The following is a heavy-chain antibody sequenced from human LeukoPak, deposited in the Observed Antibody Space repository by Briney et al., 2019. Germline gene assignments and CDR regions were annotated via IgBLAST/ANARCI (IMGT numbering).Heavy chain of an antibody. V-gene: IGHV1-8*01. CDR1: GYTFTADE. J-gene: IGHJ5*02. CDR3: GRGGALSFAP. D-gene: IGHD1-26*01. Sequence: ASVKVSCKTSGYTFTADEIHWVRQATRQRLERGGWMNPNSGNTGYEQKFRGRVTMIRDTSMTTAYMELSSLRSDDSATYYCGRGGALSFAPWGQGTLVTVSS. CDR2: MNPNSGNT.